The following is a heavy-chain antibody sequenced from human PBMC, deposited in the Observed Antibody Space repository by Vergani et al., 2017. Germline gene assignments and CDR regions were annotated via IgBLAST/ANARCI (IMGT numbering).Heavy chain of an antibody. CDR1: GFTFSNAW. CDR2: ISGSGGST. D-gene: IGHD3-9*01. Sequence: EVQLVESGGGLVKPGGSLRLSCAASGFTFSNAWMSWVRQAPGKGLEWVSAISGSGGSTYYADSVKGRFTISRYNSKNTLYLQMNSLRAEDTSVYYCAKGRYDILTGYYYYYGMAVWGQGTTVTVS. J-gene: IGHJ6*02. V-gene: IGHV3-23*04. CDR3: AKGRYDILTGYYYYYGMAV.